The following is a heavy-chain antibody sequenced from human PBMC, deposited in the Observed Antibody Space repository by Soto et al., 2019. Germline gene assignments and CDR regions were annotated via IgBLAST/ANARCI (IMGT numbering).Heavy chain of an antibody. J-gene: IGHJ4*02. CDR1: GGSIGSYY. CDR2: IYYSGRT. V-gene: IGHV4-59*08. CDR3: ARHMDTHGIEAFDY. D-gene: IGHD1-1*01. Sequence: PSETLSLTCTVSGGSIGSYYWSWIRQPPGKGLEWVGFIYYSGRTSYNPSLKSRVTILLDTSKTQFSLKLSSVTAADTAVYYCARHMDTHGIEAFDYWGQGTLVTAPQ.